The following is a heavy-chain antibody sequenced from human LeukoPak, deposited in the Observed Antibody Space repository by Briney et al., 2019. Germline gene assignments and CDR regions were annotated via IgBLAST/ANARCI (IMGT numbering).Heavy chain of an antibody. CDR3: AKRVTVTTKYFDS. CDR1: GFIFSAYA. V-gene: IGHV3-23*01. D-gene: IGHD4-17*01. J-gene: IGHJ4*02. CDR2: IGTGGET. Sequence: GGSLRLSCAASGFIFSAYAMSWVRQAPGQGLEWVSVIGTGGETHYADSVRGRFTISRNNFKNTLYLQMNSLRAEDTAVYYCAKRVTVTTKYFDSWGQGTLVTVSS.